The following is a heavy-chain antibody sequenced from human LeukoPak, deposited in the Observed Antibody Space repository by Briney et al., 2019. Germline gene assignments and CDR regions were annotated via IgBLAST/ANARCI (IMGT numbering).Heavy chain of an antibody. CDR3: ARDNYRPAWFYY. J-gene: IGHJ4*02. D-gene: IGHD3-10*01. Sequence: PSETLSLTCTVSGGSISSTDYYWGWIRQPPGKGLEWIGTISFSGSTYYNPSLKSRVTISADTSKNQLSLKLTSVTAADTAVYFCARDNYRPAWFYYWGQGALVTVPS. CDR2: ISFSGST. V-gene: IGHV4-39*02. CDR1: GGSISSTDYY.